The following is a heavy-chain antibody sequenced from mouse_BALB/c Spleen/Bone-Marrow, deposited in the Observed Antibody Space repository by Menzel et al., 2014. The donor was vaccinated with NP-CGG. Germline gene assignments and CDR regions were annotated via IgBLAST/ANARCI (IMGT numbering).Heavy chain of an antibody. D-gene: IGHD2-14*01. V-gene: IGHV14-3*02. CDR3: ASYRYGWYFDV. Sequence: EVQLQQSGAELVKPGASVKLSCTASGFSIKDTYMHWVKQRPEQGLEWIGRIDPANGNTKYDPKFQGKANITADTSSNTAYLQLSSLTSEDTAVYYCASYRYGWYFDVWGAGTTVTVSS. CDR1: GFSIKDTY. CDR2: IDPANGNT. J-gene: IGHJ1*01.